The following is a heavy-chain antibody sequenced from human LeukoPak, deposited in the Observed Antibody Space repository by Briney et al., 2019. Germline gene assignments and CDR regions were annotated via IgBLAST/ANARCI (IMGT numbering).Heavy chain of an antibody. D-gene: IGHD3-3*01. J-gene: IGHJ4*02. CDR1: GGTFSSYA. CDR2: ISAYNGNT. Sequence: ASVKVSCKASGGTFSSYAISWVRQAPGQGLEWMGWISAYNGNTNYAQKLQGRVTMTTDTSTSTAYMELRSLRSDDTAVYYCARVDGGDYDFWSGYWAPYYFDYWGQGTLVTVSS. CDR3: ARVDGGDYDFWSGYWAPYYFDY. V-gene: IGHV1-18*01.